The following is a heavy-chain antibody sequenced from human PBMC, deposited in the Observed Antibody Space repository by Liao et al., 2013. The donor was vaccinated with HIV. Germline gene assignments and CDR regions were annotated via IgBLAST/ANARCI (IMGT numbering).Heavy chain of an antibody. D-gene: IGHD5-18*01. CDR1: GGSFIGYY. CDR2: ISHTGSA. V-gene: IGHV4-34*02. CDR3: SRGSGYSYGRRNDY. J-gene: IGHJ4*02. Sequence: QVHLQQWGAGLLKPSETLSLTCGVYGGSFIGYYGIWIRQSPERGLEWIGEISHTGSAKYNPSLKSRVTISVDTSKNQFSLKLSSVTAADTAVYYCSRGSGYSYGRRNDYWGQGTLVTVSS.